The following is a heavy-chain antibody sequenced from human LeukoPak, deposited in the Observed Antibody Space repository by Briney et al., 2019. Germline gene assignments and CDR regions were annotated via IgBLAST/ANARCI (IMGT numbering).Heavy chain of an antibody. D-gene: IGHD3-16*01. Sequence: GGSLRLSCAASGSIFSSYVISWVRQTPGKGLEWVSAIRGSGGNTYYADSVKGRFTVSRDNSQNTLYLQMDSLRGDDTALYYCAKDVWGPTAMKNNWFDPWGQGTLVTVS. CDR1: GSIFSSYV. CDR3: AKDVWGPTAMKNNWFDP. V-gene: IGHV3-23*01. J-gene: IGHJ5*02. CDR2: IRGSGGNT.